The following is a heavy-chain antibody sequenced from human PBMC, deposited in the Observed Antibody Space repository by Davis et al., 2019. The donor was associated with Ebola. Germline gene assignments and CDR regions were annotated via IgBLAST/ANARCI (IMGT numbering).Heavy chain of an antibody. Sequence: GESLKISCKGSGYSFANYWIGWVRQMPGKGLEWMGIIYPGDSDTRYSPSFQGQVTISADKSLSTAYLQLSSLKASDTAIYYCVRTPLDFSDLSPKWHFDLWGRGTLVTVSS. D-gene: IGHD4-17*01. CDR1: GYSFANYW. CDR2: IYPGDSDT. V-gene: IGHV5-51*01. CDR3: VRTPLDFSDLSPKWHFDL. J-gene: IGHJ2*01.